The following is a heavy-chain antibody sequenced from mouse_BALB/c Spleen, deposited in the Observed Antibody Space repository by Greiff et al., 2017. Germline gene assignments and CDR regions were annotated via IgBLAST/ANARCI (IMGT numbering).Heavy chain of an antibody. CDR2: ISSGGSYT. D-gene: IGHD2-4*01. J-gene: IGHJ3*01. CDR3: ARGENDYAWFAY. Sequence: EVHLVESGGGLVKPGGSLKLSCAASGFTFSSYAMSWVRQSPEKRLEWVAEISSGGSYTYYPDTVTGRFTISRDNAKNTLYLEMSSLRSEDTAMYYCARGENDYAWFAYWGQGTLVTVSA. V-gene: IGHV5-9-4*01. CDR1: GFTFSSYA.